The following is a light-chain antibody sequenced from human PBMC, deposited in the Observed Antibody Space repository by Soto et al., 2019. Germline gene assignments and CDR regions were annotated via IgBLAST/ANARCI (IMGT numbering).Light chain of an antibody. CDR3: QQYNTYWT. V-gene: IGKV1-5*03. CDR2: MAS. J-gene: IGKJ1*01. CDR1: QSISSW. Sequence: DIQMTQSPSTLSASVGDRVTITCRASQSISSWLAWYQQKPGEAPNLLNYMASILESGVPSRFSGSGSGTEFTLIISSLQPDDFASYYCQQYNTYWTFGQGTKVQIK.